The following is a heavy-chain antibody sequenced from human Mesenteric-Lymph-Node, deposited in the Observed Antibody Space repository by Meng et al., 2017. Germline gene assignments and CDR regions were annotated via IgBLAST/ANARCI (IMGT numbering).Heavy chain of an antibody. D-gene: IGHD4-17*01. CDR1: GGSISSGGFY. Sequence: QVQLKASGQGLVKPSQTLSLTCTVSGGSISSGGFYWSWIRQHPGKGLEWIGYIYYSGSTYYNPSLRSRVAISIDTSKNQFSLKLTSVTAADTAVYFCARTNYGDYNWFDPWGQGTLVTVSS. J-gene: IGHJ5*02. CDR2: IYYSGST. CDR3: ARTNYGDYNWFDP. V-gene: IGHV4-31*03.